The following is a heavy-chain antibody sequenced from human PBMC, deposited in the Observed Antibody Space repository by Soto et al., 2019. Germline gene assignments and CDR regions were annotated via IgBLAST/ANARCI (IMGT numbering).Heavy chain of an antibody. CDR3: ERDNIVVVMDV. CDR1: GFTFSSYA. D-gene: IGHD3-22*01. CDR2: ISYDGSNK. J-gene: IGHJ6*02. V-gene: IGHV3-30-3*01. Sequence: GGSLRLSCAASGFTFSSYAMHWVRQAPGKGLEWVAVISYDGSNKYYADSVKGRFTISRDNSKNTLYLQMNSLRAEDTAVYYCERDNIVVVMDVWGQGTTVTVSS.